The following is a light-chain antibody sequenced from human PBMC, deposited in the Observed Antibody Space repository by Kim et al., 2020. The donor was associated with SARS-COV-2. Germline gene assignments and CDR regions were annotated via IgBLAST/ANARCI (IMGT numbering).Light chain of an antibody. Sequence: ITISSTGSTSNVGAGFNVHWYQCLPGTAPKLLISDNNDRPTGVPDRFSASRSATSASLAITGLQAGDEADYYCQSYDSSLSGFVIFGGGTQLTVL. CDR2: DNN. J-gene: IGLJ2*01. CDR1: TSNVGAGFN. CDR3: QSYDSSLSGFVI. V-gene: IGLV1-40*01.